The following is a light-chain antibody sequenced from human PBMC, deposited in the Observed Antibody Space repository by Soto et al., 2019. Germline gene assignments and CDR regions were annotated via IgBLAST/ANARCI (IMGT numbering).Light chain of an antibody. CDR3: QSYDSSLSVLYV. J-gene: IGLJ1*01. V-gene: IGLV1-40*01. CDR1: RSNIGAGYD. CDR2: GDS. Sequence: QSVLTQPPSVSGAPGQRVTISCTGSRSNIGAGYDVHWYQQLPGTAPKLLTHGDSNRPSGVPDRFSGSKSGTSASLAITGLQAEDEADYYCQSYDSSLSVLYVFGTGTKAPS.